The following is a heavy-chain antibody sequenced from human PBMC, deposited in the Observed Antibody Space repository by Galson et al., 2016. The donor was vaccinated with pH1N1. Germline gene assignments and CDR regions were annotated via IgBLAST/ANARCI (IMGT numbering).Heavy chain of an antibody. CDR3: ARDGGGRAGTTSEGWFDL. D-gene: IGHD1-7*01. V-gene: IGHV3-48*03. CDR1: GFIFYALE. J-gene: IGHJ5*02. CDR2: ISTSGSDI. Sequence: SLRLSCAASGFIFYALEMTWARQTPGKGLQWVSYISTSGSDIYYAASVRGRFTISRDNAKNSLYLQMNSLRVEDTAVYYCARDGGGRAGTTSEGWFDLWGQGTLVTVSS.